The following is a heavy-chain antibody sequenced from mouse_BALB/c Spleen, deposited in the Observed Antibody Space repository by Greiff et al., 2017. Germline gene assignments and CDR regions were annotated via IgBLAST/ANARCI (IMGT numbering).Heavy chain of an antibody. J-gene: IGHJ4*01. V-gene: IGHV5-4*02. CDR3: ARERDYDDLGAMDY. CDR2: ISDGGSYT. CDR1: GFTFSDYY. Sequence: DVKLVESGGGLVKPGGSLKLSCAASGFTFSDYYMYWVRQTPEKRLEWVATISDGGSYTYYPDSVKGRFTISRDNAKNNLYLQMSSLKSEDTAMYYCARERDYDDLGAMDYWGQGTSVTVSS. D-gene: IGHD2-4*01.